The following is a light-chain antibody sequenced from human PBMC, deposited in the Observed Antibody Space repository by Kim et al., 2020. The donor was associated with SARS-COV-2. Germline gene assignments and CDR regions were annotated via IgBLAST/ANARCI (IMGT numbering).Light chain of an antibody. V-gene: IGLV2-8*01. J-gene: IGLJ3*02. CDR3: SSSAGSNNLV. Sequence: GQSVTISGSGISSDVGDYPYVSWYQQHPGKAPTLIIYEVRYRPSGVPDRFSGSKSGNTASLTVSGLQAEDEADYYCSSSAGSNNLVFGGGTRLTVL. CDR2: EVR. CDR1: SSDVGDYPY.